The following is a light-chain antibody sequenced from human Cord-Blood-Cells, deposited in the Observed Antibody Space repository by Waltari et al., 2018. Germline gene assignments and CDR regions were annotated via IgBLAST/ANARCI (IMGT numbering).Light chain of an antibody. CDR3: QQYNNWPPLT. V-gene: IGKV3-15*01. CDR1: QRVRSN. J-gene: IGKJ4*01. Sequence: EIVMTQSPDTLSVSPGERATLSCRASQRVRSNLAWYQQKPGQPPRLLIYGVSTRATGMPARFSGSGSGGEFALTISSLQSEDFAGYYCQQYNNWPPLTFGGGTKVEI. CDR2: GVS.